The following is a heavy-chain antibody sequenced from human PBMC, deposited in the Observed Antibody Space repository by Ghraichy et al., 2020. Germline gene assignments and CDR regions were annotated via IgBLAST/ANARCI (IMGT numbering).Heavy chain of an antibody. V-gene: IGHV4-39*07. CDR1: GGSISTTRNE. D-gene: IGHD3-10*01. CDR2: VYFRGST. CDR3: ARVNTLVRGGRGWFDP. J-gene: IGHJ5*02. Sequence: SQTLSLTCRVSGGSISTTRNEWAWIRQPPGKGLEWIGNVYFRGSTYYNPSLQSRVTISVDTSKDQFSLRLDSVTAADTALYYCARVNTLVRGGRGWFDPWGQGILVIVSS.